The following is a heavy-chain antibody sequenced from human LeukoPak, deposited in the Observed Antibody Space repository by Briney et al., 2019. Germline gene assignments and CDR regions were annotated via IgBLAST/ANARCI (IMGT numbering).Heavy chain of an antibody. D-gene: IGHD3-22*01. J-gene: IGHJ1*01. V-gene: IGHV3-21*01. CDR3: ARGALYDSSGNRYFQP. CDR1: GFSFNIYT. CDR2: ISSSGSYI. Sequence: GGSLRLSCAASGFSFNIYTMNWVRQAPGKGLEWVSSISSSGSYISQADSLKGRFTISRDSAQNSLYLQMNSLRAEDTAVYYCARGALYDSSGNRYFQPWGQGTLVTVSS.